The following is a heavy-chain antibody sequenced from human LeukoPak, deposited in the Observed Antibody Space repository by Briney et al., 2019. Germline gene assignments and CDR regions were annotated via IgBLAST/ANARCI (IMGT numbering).Heavy chain of an antibody. Sequence: GGSLRLSCAASGFTVSSNYMSWVRQAPGKGLEWVAVISYDGSNKYYADSVKGRFTISRDSSKNTLYLQMNSLRTEDTAVYYCARDRGSFANDNWGQGTLVTVSS. CDR3: ARDRGSFANDN. V-gene: IGHV3-30-3*01. J-gene: IGHJ4*02. CDR1: GFTVSSNY. D-gene: IGHD4/OR15-4a*01. CDR2: ISYDGSNK.